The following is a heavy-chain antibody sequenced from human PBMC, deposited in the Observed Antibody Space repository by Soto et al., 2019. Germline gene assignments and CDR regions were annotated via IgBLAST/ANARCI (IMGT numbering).Heavy chain of an antibody. CDR1: GGSFSGYY. J-gene: IGHJ4*02. CDR2: INHSGSI. Sequence: SETLSLTCAVYGGSFSGYYWNWIRQSPGKGQELIGEINHSGSINYNPSLKSRVTISIDTSKNQFSLKLSSVAAADTAVYYCARGQHHDILTGYRNGVFDSWGQGTLVTVSS. D-gene: IGHD3-9*01. V-gene: IGHV4-34*01. CDR3: ARGQHHDILTGYRNGVFDS.